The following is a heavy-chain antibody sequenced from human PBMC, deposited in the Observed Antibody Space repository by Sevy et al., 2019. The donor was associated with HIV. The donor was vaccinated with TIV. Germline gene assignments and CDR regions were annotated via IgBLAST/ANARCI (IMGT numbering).Heavy chain of an antibody. CDR3: ARALPPYYSSSGADFDY. CDR1: GYTFTSYG. CDR2: ISAYNGNT. D-gene: IGHD6-13*01. Sequence: ASVKVSCKASGYTFTSYGISWVRQAPGQGLEWMGWISAYNGNTNYAQKLQGRVTMTTDTSTSTAYMELRSLRSDDTAVYYCARALPPYYSSSGADFDYWGQGTLVTVSS. V-gene: IGHV1-18*01. J-gene: IGHJ4*02.